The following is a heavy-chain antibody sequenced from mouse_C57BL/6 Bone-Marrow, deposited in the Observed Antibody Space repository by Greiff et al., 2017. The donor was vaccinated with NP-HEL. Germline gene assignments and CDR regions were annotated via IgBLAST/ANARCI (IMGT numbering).Heavy chain of an antibody. CDR1: GYTFTSYG. V-gene: IGHV1-81*01. CDR3: AYSWFAY. J-gene: IGHJ3*01. CDR2: IYPRSGNT. Sequence: QVQLKQSGAELARPGASVKLSCKASGYTFTSYGISWVKQRTGQGLEWIGEIYPRSGNTYYNEKFKGKATLTADKSSSTAYMELRSLTSEDSAVYFCAYSWFAYWGQGTLVTVSA.